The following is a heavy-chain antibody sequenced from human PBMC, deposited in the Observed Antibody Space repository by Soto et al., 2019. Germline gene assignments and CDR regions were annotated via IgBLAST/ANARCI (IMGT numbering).Heavy chain of an antibody. CDR2: SSATGAGT. Sequence: EVQLLESGGGLVQPGGSLRLSCAASGFTFSSYGMTWVGQAPGKGLEWGSFSSATGAGTYYADSVKGRFTISRDNSKNTLYLQMTSLRADDTAVYYCAKDRRAGGNYGFYSDFWGQGALVIVSS. CDR1: GFTFSSYG. D-gene: IGHD1-7*01. CDR3: AKDRRAGGNYGFYSDF. V-gene: IGHV3-23*01. J-gene: IGHJ4*02.